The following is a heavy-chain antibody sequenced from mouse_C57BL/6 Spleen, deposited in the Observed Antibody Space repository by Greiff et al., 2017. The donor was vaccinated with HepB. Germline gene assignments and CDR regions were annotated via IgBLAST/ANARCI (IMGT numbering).Heavy chain of an antibody. CDR2: IHPNSGST. D-gene: IGHD1-1*01. J-gene: IGHJ3*01. CDR3: AREVDYYGSREFAY. CDR1: GYTFTSYW. V-gene: IGHV1-64*01. Sequence: QVQLQHPGAELVKPGASVKLSCKASGYTFTSYWMHWVKQRPGQGLEWIGMIHPNSGSTNYNEKFKSKATLTVDKSSSTAYMQLSSLTSEDSAVYYCAREVDYYGSREFAYWGQGTLVTVSA.